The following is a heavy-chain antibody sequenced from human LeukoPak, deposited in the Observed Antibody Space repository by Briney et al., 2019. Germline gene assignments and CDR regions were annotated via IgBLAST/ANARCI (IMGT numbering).Heavy chain of an antibody. CDR1: GFNFSSYA. D-gene: IGHD3-22*01. J-gene: IGHJ2*01. CDR3: AKEGNTYYYDSSGSLPFWYFDL. Sequence: GGSLRLSCAASGFNFSSYAMSLVRPAPGEGVGWVSAICGGGGYTYYADSVKGRFTISRDNSKNTVYLQMSSLRAGDTAVYYCAKEGNTYYYDSSGSLPFWYFDLWGRGTLVTVSS. CDR2: ICGGGGYT. V-gene: IGHV3-23*01.